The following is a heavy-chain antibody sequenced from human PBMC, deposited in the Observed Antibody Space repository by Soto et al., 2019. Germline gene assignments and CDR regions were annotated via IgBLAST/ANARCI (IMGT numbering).Heavy chain of an antibody. J-gene: IGHJ6*02. CDR2: IIPIFGTA. CDR3: ARDSGSLDSSSSYYYGMDV. CDR1: GGTFSSYA. Sequence: QVQLVQSGAEVKKPGSSVKVSCKASGGTFSSYAISWVRQAPGQGLEWMGGIIPIFGTANYAQKFQGRVTITPDESTSTACMELSSLRSEDTAVYYCARDSGSLDSSSSYYYGMDVWGQGTPVTVSS. D-gene: IGHD6-6*01. V-gene: IGHV1-69*05.